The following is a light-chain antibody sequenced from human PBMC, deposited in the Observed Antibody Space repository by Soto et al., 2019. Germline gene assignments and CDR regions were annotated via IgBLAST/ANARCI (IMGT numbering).Light chain of an antibody. CDR1: QSVSSSY. V-gene: IGKV3-20*01. CDR2: GAS. J-gene: IGKJ2*01. Sequence: EIVLTQSPGTLSLSPGERATLSCRASQSVSSSYLAWYQQKPGQAPRLLIYGASSRATGIPDRFSGSGSGTDFTLTISRLEPEDFAVYYCKQYGSSLQGFGQGTKLEIK. CDR3: KQYGSSLQG.